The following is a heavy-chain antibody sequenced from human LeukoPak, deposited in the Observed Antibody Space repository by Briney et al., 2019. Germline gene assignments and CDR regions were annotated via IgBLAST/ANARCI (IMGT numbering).Heavy chain of an antibody. CDR2: IYYIGST. V-gene: IGHV4-39*01. CDR3: ARQDGSSWSFWCDYFDY. D-gene: IGHD6-6*01. Sequence: PSETLSLTCTVSGGSISSSSYYWGWIRQPPGKGLEWIGSIYYIGSTYYTPSLKSRVTISVDTSKNQFSLKLSSVTAADTAVYYRARQDGSSWSFWCDYFDYWGQGTLVTVSS. J-gene: IGHJ4*01. CDR1: GGSISSSSYY.